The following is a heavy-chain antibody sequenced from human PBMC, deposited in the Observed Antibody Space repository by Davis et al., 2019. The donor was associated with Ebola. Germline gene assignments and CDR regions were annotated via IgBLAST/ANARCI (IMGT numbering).Heavy chain of an antibody. Sequence: GGSLRLSCKGSGYSFTSYWFGWVRQMPGKGLEWMGIIYPGDSDTRYSPSIQGQVTISPDKAISTACLQCSSQKASDTATYYCARHATSKYSSSADYWGQGTLVTVSS. V-gene: IGHV5-51*01. J-gene: IGHJ4*02. CDR1: GYSFTSYW. CDR2: IYPGDSDT. CDR3: ARHATSKYSSSADY. D-gene: IGHD6-6*01.